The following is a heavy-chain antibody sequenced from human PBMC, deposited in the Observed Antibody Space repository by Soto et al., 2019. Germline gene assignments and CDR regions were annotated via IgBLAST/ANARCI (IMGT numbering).Heavy chain of an antibody. V-gene: IGHV3-33*01. Sequence: QVQLVESGGGVVQPGRSLRLSCAASGFTFGSYGMHWVRQAPGKGLEWVAVIWYDGSNKYYADSGKGRFTISRDNSKNTLYLQMNGLRAEDTAVYYCAREGSERTGAFDIWGQGTMVTVSS. CDR1: GFTFGSYG. CDR3: AREGSERTGAFDI. J-gene: IGHJ3*02. D-gene: IGHD6-25*01. CDR2: IWYDGSNK.